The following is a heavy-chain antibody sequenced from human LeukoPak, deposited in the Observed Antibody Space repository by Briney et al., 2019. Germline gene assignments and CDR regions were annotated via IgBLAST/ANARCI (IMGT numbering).Heavy chain of an antibody. CDR3: AKVYGSGSRGYFDY. Sequence: HPGRSLRLSCAASGFTVSSYGMHWVRQAPGKGLEWVAVISYDGSNKYYADSVKGRFTISRDNSKNTLCLQMNSLRAEDTAVYYCAKVYGSGSRGYFDYWGQGTLVTVSS. CDR1: GFTVSSYG. V-gene: IGHV3-30*18. CDR2: ISYDGSNK. D-gene: IGHD6-19*01. J-gene: IGHJ4*02.